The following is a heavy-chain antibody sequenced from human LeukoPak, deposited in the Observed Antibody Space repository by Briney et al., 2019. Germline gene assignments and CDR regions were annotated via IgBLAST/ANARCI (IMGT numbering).Heavy chain of an antibody. J-gene: IGHJ4*02. D-gene: IGHD4-23*01. CDR2: IKSDGITI. CDR1: GFTFSNYM. V-gene: IGHV3-74*01. CDR3: ARGRPHGNDY. Sequence: GGSLRLSCAASGFTFSNYMMHWVRQAPGKGLVWVSRIKSDGITITYADSVKGRFSISRDNAKNTLYLQMNSLRVEDTAVYYCARGRPHGNDYWGQGTLVTVSS.